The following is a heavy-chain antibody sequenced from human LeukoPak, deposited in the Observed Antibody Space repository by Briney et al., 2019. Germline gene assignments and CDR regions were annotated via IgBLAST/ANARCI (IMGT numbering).Heavy chain of an antibody. D-gene: IGHD3-9*01. CDR3: ASNFRYLDV. J-gene: IGHJ6*04. V-gene: IGHV3-21*01. CDR2: ITFSSDYI. CDR1: GFTFSTYN. Sequence: PGGSLRLSCSASGFTFSTYNMNLVRQAPGKGLEWVSSITFSSDYIYYADSVKGRFTISRDNAKNSLYLQMNSLRAEDTAVYYCASNFRYLDVWGKGTTVTVSS.